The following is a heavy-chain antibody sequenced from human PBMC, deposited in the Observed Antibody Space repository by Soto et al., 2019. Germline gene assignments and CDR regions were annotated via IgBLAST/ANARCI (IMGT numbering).Heavy chain of an antibody. CDR1: GGSFSGYS. J-gene: IGHJ4*02. Sequence: PSETLSLTCAVYGGSFSGYSCNWIRQPPGKGLEWIGYIYHSGSTYYNPSLKSRVTISVDRSKNQFSLKLSSVTAADTAVYYCARGMTTVTTFDYWGQGTLVTVSS. CDR2: IYHSGST. V-gene: IGHV4-30-2*01. CDR3: ARGMTTVTTFDY. D-gene: IGHD4-17*01.